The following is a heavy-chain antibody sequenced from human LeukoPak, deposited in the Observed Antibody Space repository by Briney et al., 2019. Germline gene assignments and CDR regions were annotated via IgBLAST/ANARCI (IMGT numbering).Heavy chain of an antibody. V-gene: IGHV4-30-2*01. CDR2: IYHSGST. Sequence: PSETLSLTCAVSGGSVSSGGYSWSWIRQPPGKGLEWIGYIYHSGSTYYNPSLKSRVTTSVDRSKNQFSLKLSSVTAADTAVYYCARGPAVTTKLNYYYYGMDVWGQGTTVTVSS. CDR3: ARGPAVTTKLNYYYYGMDV. J-gene: IGHJ6*02. CDR1: GGSVSSGGYS. D-gene: IGHD4-17*01.